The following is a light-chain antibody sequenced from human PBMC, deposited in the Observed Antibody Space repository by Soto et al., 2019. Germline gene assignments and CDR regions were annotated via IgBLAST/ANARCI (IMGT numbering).Light chain of an antibody. CDR1: SSDVGGYTY. Sequence: QSALTQPPSASGSPGQSVTIYCTGTSSDVGGYTYVSWYQHHPGKAPKLMIYEVNKRPSGVSDRFSGSKSGNTASLTVSGLQAEDEADYYCISYAGSNRLGVFGGGTKVTVL. CDR2: EVN. CDR3: ISYAGSNRLGV. V-gene: IGLV2-8*01. J-gene: IGLJ2*01.